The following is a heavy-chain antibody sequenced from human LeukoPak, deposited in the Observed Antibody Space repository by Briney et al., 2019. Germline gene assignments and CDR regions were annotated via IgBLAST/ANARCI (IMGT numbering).Heavy chain of an antibody. V-gene: IGHV4-59*01. CDR2: IYYSGST. D-gene: IGHD2-15*01. Sequence: PSETLSLTCTVSGDXISNYYCSWIRQPPGKGLEWIGYIYYSGSTNYNPSLKSRVTISLDTSKNQFSLKLSSVTAADTAVYHCARAMLGYCSGGSCYSGGFDYWGQGTLVTVSS. CDR3: ARAMLGYCSGGSCYSGGFDY. CDR1: GDXISNYY. J-gene: IGHJ4*02.